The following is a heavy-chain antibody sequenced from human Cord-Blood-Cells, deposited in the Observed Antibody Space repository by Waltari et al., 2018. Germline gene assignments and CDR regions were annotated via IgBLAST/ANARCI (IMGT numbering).Heavy chain of an antibody. CDR3: ARRPLGIRRGYFDY. CDR2: ISPIFDTA. CDR1: GGTFSSYA. J-gene: IGHJ4*02. V-gene: IGHV1-69*06. Sequence: QVQLVQSGAEVKKPGSSVKVSCKASGGTFSSYAISWVRQAPGQGLEWMGVISPIFDTANPAQKFQGRVTITADKSTITAYMELSSLRSEDTAVYYCARRPLGIRRGYFDYWGQGTLVTVSS. D-gene: IGHD7-27*01.